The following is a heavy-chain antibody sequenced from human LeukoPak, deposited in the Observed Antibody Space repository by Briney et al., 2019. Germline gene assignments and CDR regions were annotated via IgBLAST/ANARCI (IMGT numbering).Heavy chain of an antibody. CDR1: GFTFGDYA. Sequence: GGSLRLSCTASGFTFGDYAMSWVRQAPGKRLEWVGFIRSKAYGGTTEYAASVKGRFTISRDDSKSIAYLQMNSLKTEDTAVYYCTRDYVTMVRGVYGYWGQGTLVTVSS. CDR3: TRDYVTMVRGVYGY. J-gene: IGHJ4*02. V-gene: IGHV3-49*04. CDR2: IRSKAYGGTT. D-gene: IGHD3-10*01.